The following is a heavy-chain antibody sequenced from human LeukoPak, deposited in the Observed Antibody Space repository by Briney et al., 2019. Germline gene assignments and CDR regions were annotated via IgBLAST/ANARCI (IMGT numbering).Heavy chain of an antibody. CDR3: ARSGLQLWFGCDY. V-gene: IGHV3-21*05. Sequence: GGSLRLSCAASGFTFSSYSMNWVRQAPGKGLEWVSYISSSSSYTNYADSVKGRFTISRDNAKNSLYLQMNSLRAEDTAVYYCARSGLQLWFGCDYWGQGTLVTVSS. CDR2: ISSSSSYT. J-gene: IGHJ4*02. D-gene: IGHD5-18*01. CDR1: GFTFSSYS.